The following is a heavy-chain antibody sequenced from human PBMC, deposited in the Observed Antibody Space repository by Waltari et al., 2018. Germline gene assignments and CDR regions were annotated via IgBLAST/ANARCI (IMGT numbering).Heavy chain of an antibody. CDR3: ATYIGASVGTAAFDV. V-gene: IGHV4-39*01. Sequence: QLQLQESGPGPVKPSETLSLTCSVSGGSIDTPKHYWSWIRQPPGQGLEWIGTNSYAGTTYTNPSLRSRLTMSRDTSKNQLSLTLGSTTAADTAVYYCATYIGASVGTAAFDVWGQGTMVTVSS. D-gene: IGHD5-12*01. J-gene: IGHJ3*01. CDR2: NSYAGTT. CDR1: GGSIDTPKHY.